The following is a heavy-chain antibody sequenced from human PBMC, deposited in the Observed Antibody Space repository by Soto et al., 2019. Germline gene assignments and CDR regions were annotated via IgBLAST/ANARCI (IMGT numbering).Heavy chain of an antibody. V-gene: IGHV2-26*04. CDR1: GFSLSNAGLG. J-gene: IGHJ5*02. Sequence: QVTVKESGPVLVKPTETLTLTCTVSGFSLSNAGLGVSWIRQPPGKALEWLAHIFSNDDKSYSTSLKSRLTISKDTSKSQVVLTMTTMDPVDTATYYCASTYTTSWYWFDPWGQGTLVTVSS. CDR2: IFSNDDK. CDR3: ASTYTTSWYWFDP. D-gene: IGHD6-13*01.